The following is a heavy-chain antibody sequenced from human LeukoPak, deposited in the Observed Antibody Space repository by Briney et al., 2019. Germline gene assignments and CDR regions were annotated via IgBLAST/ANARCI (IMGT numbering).Heavy chain of an antibody. V-gene: IGHV3-53*01. Sequence: GGSLRLSCVVSGFTFSNNYMSWVRQAPRKGLEWVLLYSGGSTYYADSVKGRFTISRDNSKNTVYLQMNSLRAEDTAMYYCARRDDHNGRDYWGQGTLVTVSS. CDR3: ARRDDHNGRDY. D-gene: IGHD5-24*01. CDR2: YSGGST. J-gene: IGHJ4*02. CDR1: GFTFSNNY.